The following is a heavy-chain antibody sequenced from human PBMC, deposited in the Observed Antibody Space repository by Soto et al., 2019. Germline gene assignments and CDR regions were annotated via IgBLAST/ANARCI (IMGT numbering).Heavy chain of an antibody. CDR1: GGSFSGYY. CDR2: LNNSGST. CDR3: AAKVGYCSSTSCNSADFYYGMDV. V-gene: IGHV4-34*01. J-gene: IGHJ6*02. D-gene: IGHD2-2*01. Sequence: QVQLQQWGAGLLKPSETLSLTCAVYGGSFSGYYWSWIRQPPGKGLEWIGELNNSGSTNYNPSLKSRVTIAVDTSKNQFSLKLSSVTAADTAVYYCAAKVGYCSSTSCNSADFYYGMDVLGQGTTVTVSS.